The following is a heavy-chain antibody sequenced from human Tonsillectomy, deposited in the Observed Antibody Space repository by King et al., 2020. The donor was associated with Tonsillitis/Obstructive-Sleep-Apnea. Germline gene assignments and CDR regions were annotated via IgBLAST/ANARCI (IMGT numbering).Heavy chain of an antibody. CDR1: GYSFTSYW. Sequence: VQLVESGAEVKKPGESLRISCTGSGYSFTSYWITWVRQMPGKGLEWMGRIDPSDSYTNYSPSFQGHVIISADKSISTAYLQWSSLKDSDTAMYYCARVDCSSASCYTENWFHLWGQGTLVTVSS. V-gene: IGHV5-10-1*03. CDR2: IDPSDSYT. J-gene: IGHJ5*02. CDR3: ARVDCSSASCYTENWFHL. D-gene: IGHD2-2*02.